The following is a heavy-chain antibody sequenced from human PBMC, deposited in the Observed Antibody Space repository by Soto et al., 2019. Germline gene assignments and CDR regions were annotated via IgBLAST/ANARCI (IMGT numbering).Heavy chain of an antibody. CDR1: GDSVSSNRAA. J-gene: IGHJ5*02. CDR3: ARENGWYFWFDP. V-gene: IGHV6-1*01. Sequence: PSQTLSLTCAISGDSVSSNRAAWNWIRQTPSRGLEWLGRTYYRSKWYNDYAVSVKSRITISPDTSKNQFSLQLNSVSPEDTAVYYCARENGWYFWFDPWGQGTLVTVSA. CDR2: TYYRSKWYN. D-gene: IGHD6-19*01.